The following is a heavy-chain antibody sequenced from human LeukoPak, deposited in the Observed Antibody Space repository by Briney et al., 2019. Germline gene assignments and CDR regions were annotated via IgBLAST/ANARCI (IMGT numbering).Heavy chain of an antibody. J-gene: IGHJ4*02. CDR3: ARAWAVAGKPRLDY. Sequence: SETLSLTCAVYGGSFSGYYWSWIRQPPGKGLEWIGEINHSGSTNYNPSLKSRVTISVDTSKNQFSLKLSSVTAAHTAVYYCARAWAVAGKPRLDYWGQGTLVTVSS. CDR2: INHSGST. D-gene: IGHD6-19*01. CDR1: GGSFSGYY. V-gene: IGHV4-34*01.